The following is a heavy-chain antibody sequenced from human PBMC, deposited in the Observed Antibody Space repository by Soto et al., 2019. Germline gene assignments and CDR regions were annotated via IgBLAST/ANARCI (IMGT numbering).Heavy chain of an antibody. V-gene: IGHV4-4*02. Sequence: QVQLQASGPGLVKPSGTLSLTCAVSGASISSNNLWSWVRQPPRKGLEWVGEIYPSGSTNYSLSLKSRVTISIDKSKNQFSLKLSSVTAADTAVYYCARSTVTEDYWGQGTLVTVSS. CDR2: IYPSGST. D-gene: IGHD4-17*01. CDR3: ARSTVTEDY. J-gene: IGHJ4*02. CDR1: GASISSNNL.